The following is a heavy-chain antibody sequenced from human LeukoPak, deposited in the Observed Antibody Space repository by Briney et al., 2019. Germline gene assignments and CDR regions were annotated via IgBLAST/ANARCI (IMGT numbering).Heavy chain of an antibody. D-gene: IGHD2-2*01. CDR3: ARDGAIGYCSSTSCSSYYYYGMDV. Sequence: ASVKVSCKASGYTFTSYGISWVRQAPGQGLEWMGWISAYNGNTNYAQKFQGRVTMTTDTSTSTAYMELRSLRSDDTAVYYCARDGAIGYCSSTSCSSYYYYGMDVWGKGTTVTVSS. V-gene: IGHV1-18*04. CDR2: ISAYNGNT. J-gene: IGHJ6*04. CDR1: GYTFTSYG.